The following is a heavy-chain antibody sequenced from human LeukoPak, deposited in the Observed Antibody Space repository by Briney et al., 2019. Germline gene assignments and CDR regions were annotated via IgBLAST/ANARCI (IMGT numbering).Heavy chain of an antibody. D-gene: IGHD6-13*01. CDR3: ARYSSSSGGMDV. CDR2: IYYSGST. J-gene: IGHJ6*04. Sequence: PSETLSLTCTVSGGSLSSGSYYWSWIRQPPGKGLERIGYIYYSGSTNYNPSLKSRVTISVDTSKNQFSLKLSSVTAADTAVYYCARYSSSSGGMDVWGKGTTVTVSS. CDR1: GGSLSSGSYY. V-gene: IGHV4-61*01.